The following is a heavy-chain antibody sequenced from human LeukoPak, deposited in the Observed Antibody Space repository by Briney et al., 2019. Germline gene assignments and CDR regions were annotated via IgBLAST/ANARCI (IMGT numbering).Heavy chain of an antibody. CDR2: ISDGGGST. V-gene: IGHV3-64D*09. Sequence: GGSLRLSCSASGFPFSSYAMHWVRQAPGKGLEYVSAISDGGGSTYYADSVKGRFTISRDNSKNTLYLQMSSLRAEDTAVYFCVRGCSFGPYGMDVWGQGTTVTVSS. CDR1: GFPFSSYA. D-gene: IGHD2-8*01. J-gene: IGHJ6*02. CDR3: VRGCSFGPYGMDV.